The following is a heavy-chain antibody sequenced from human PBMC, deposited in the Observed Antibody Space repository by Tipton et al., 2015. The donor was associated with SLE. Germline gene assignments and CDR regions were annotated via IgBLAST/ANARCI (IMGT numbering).Heavy chain of an antibody. CDR3: ARGFYDFWSGNWGY. J-gene: IGHJ4*02. Sequence: SLRLSCAASGFTFSSYWMSWVRQAPGKGLEWVANIKQDGSEKYYVDSVKGRFTISRDNAKNSLYLQMNSLRAEDTAVYYCARGFYDFWSGNWGYWGQGTLVTVSS. CDR1: GFTFSSYW. D-gene: IGHD3-3*01. CDR2: IKQDGSEK. V-gene: IGHV3-7*03.